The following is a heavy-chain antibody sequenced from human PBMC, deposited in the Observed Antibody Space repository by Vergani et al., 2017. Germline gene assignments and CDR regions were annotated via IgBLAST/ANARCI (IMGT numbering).Heavy chain of an antibody. CDR3: ARGMTTETTDLDGFDI. CDR2: INIGGRT. CDR1: SFSVSSHY. Sequence: LVETGGGLVQPGGSLRLFCAASSFSVSSHYKTWVRQAPRKGLEWVSTINIGGRTSYADSVKGRLTLPRDDSKNTLHLQMNSLRPEDTAVYYCARGMTTETTDLDGFDIWGQGPMVSVSS. V-gene: IGHV3-66*02. D-gene: IGHD4-17*01. J-gene: IGHJ3*02.